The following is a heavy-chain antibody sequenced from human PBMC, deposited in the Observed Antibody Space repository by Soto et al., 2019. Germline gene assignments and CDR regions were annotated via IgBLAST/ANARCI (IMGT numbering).Heavy chain of an antibody. CDR1: GYTFTSYG. V-gene: IGHV1-18*01. J-gene: IGHJ1*01. Sequence: QVQLVQSGAEVKKPGASVKVSCKASGYTFTSYGISWVRQAPGQGLEWMGWISAYNGNTNYAQKLQGRVTMPTDYSTSTAYMELRSPRSDDTAVYYCARSGPDYGDYEGYFQHWGQGTLVTVSS. CDR2: ISAYNGNT. D-gene: IGHD4-17*01. CDR3: ARSGPDYGDYEGYFQH.